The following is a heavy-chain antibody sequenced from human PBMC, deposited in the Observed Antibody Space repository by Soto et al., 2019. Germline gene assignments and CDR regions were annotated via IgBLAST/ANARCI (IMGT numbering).Heavy chain of an antibody. V-gene: IGHV4-30-4*01. Sequence: SETLSLTCTISGGSNWDEDHYWRWVRQSPGKGLEWIGHIYYSGAKYLSEALEGRVTMSSDTSKNQFSVHLRSVTAADTATYFCARDRPVDPLAYKVDDGMDVWGQGTTVTVSS. CDR3: ARDRPVDPLAYKVDDGMDV. J-gene: IGHJ6*02. CDR1: GGSNWDEDHY. D-gene: IGHD5-12*01. CDR2: IYYSGAK.